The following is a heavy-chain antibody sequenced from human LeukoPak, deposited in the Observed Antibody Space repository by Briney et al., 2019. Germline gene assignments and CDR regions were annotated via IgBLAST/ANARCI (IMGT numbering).Heavy chain of an antibody. V-gene: IGHV3-23*01. CDR1: AFAFGVHS. D-gene: IGHD3-16*01. CDR2: IGSGADL. Sequence: GGSLRLSCVRSAFAFGVHSMRWARQAPGKWPESLSTIGSGADLFYAESVKGRFTISRDDPRNTVWLQMSSLRAEDTALYYCAKDWTPHNRVYDCLDAWGQGTQVTVSS. J-gene: IGHJ5*02. CDR3: AKDWTPHNRVYDCLDA.